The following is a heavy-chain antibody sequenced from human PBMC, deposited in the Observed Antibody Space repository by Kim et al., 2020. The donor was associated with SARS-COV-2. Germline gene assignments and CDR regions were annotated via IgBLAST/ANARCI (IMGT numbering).Heavy chain of an antibody. D-gene: IGHD2-15*01. CDR3: AREDCSGGSCYRAFDI. CDR1: GGSFSGYY. J-gene: IGHJ3*02. CDR2: INHSGST. Sequence: SETLSLTCAVYGGSFSGYYWSWIRQPPGKGLEWIGEINHSGSTNYNPSLKSRVTISVDTSKNQFSLKLSSVTAADTAVYYCAREDCSGGSCYRAFDIWGQGTMVTVSS. V-gene: IGHV4-34*01.